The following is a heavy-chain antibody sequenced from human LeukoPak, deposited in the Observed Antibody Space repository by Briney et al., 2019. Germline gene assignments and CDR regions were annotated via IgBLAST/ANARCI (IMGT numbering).Heavy chain of an antibody. CDR1: GGSISSGTYY. J-gene: IGHJ4*02. V-gene: IGHV4-31*03. D-gene: IGHD6-13*01. CDR3: ARGSGYSPDY. CDR2: IYYSGST. Sequence: SETLSLTCSVSGGSISSGTYYWSWIRQHPGKGLEWIGYIYYSGSTYYNPSLKSRVTISPDTSKNQFSLKLSSVTAADTAVYYCARGSGYSPDYWGQGTLVTVSS.